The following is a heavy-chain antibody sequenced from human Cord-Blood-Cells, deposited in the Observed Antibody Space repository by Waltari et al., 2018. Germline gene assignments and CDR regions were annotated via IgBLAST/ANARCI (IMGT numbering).Heavy chain of an antibody. Sequence: QVQLVQSGAEVKKPGASVKVSCKASGYTFTGYYMNWVRQAPGQGLEGMGWINPNSGGTNYAQKFQGRVTMTRDTSISTAYMELSRLRSDDTAVYYCARDGHSSGWYVWFDPWGQGTLVTVSS. D-gene: IGHD6-19*01. V-gene: IGHV1-2*02. CDR1: GYTFTGYY. J-gene: IGHJ5*02. CDR3: ARDGHSSGWYVWFDP. CDR2: INPNSGGT.